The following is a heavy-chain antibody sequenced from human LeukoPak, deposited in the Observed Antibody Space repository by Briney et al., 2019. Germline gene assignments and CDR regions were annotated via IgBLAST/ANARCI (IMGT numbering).Heavy chain of an antibody. CDR3: ARDPPPPDSSGYEWFDP. Sequence: SQTLSLTCAISGDSVSSNSAAWNWIRQSPSRGLEWLGRTYYRSKWYNDYAVSVKSRITINPDTSKNQFSLQLNSVTPEDTAVYYCARDPPPPDSSGYEWFDPWGQGTLVTVSS. CDR2: TYYRSKWYN. D-gene: IGHD3-22*01. CDR1: GDSVSSNSAA. V-gene: IGHV6-1*01. J-gene: IGHJ5*02.